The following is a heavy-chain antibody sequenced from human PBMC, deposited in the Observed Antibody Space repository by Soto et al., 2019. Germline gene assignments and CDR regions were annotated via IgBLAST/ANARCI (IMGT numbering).Heavy chain of an antibody. CDR2: ISTYNGNT. CDR1: GYAFTVDV. V-gene: IGHV1-18*01. CDR3: TTDLGFCSGGTYSYKFDT. J-gene: IGHJ5*02. D-gene: IGHD2-15*01. Sequence: ASVKGSCKAFGYAFTVDVCGWVLQTPGKGLEWMAWISTYNGNTNYAQKLQGRVTLTTDTSTTTAYMELRSLRSDDTAVYYCTTDLGFCSGGTYSYKFDTWGQGTLVNVSS.